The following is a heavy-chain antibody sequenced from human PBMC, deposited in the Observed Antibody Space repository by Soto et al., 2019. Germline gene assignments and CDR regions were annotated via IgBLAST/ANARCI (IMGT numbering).Heavy chain of an antibody. D-gene: IGHD2-2*01. CDR3: AYVGEVCSSTSCLDY. CDR1: GGSISSSSYY. CDR2: IYYSGST. J-gene: IGHJ4*02. V-gene: IGHV4-39*01. Sequence: QLQLQESGPGLVKPSETLSLTCTVSGGSISSSSYYWGWIRQPPGKGLEWIGSIYYSGSTYYNPSLKSRVTISVDTSKNQFSLKLSSVTAADTAVYYCAYVGEVCSSTSCLDYWGQGTLVTVSS.